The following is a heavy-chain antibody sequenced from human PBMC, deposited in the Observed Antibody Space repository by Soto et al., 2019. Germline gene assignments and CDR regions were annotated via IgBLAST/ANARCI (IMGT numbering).Heavy chain of an antibody. Sequence: GGSLRLSCAPSGFTFTSYAMNWVRQAPGKGLQWVSGISANGATTYYADSVKGRFTISRDNSKNTLFLQMDSLRVEDSVLYYCEKSRGSGYTPAYWRHGTLVTGTS. CDR3: EKSRGSGYTPAY. CDR2: ISANGATT. V-gene: IGHV3-23*01. J-gene: IGHJ4*01. D-gene: IGHD5-12*01. CDR1: GFTFTSYA.